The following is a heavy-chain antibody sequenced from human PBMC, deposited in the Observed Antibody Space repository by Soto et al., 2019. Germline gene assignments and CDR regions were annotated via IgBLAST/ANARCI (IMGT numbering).Heavy chain of an antibody. D-gene: IGHD5-18*01. Sequence: ASVKVSCKASGYTFTGYYMHWVRQAPGQGLEWMGWINPNSGGTNYAQKFQGRVTMTRDTSISTAYMELSRLRSDDTAMYYCARVFERGYSYGGFDPWGQGTLVTGS. CDR2: INPNSGGT. J-gene: IGHJ5*02. V-gene: IGHV1-2*02. CDR3: ARVFERGYSYGGFDP. CDR1: GYTFTGYY.